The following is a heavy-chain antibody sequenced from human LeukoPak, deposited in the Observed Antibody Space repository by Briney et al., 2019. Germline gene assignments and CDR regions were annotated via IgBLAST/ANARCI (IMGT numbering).Heavy chain of an antibody. CDR2: THHSGTS. J-gene: IGHJ5*02. V-gene: IGHV4-38-2*01. CDR1: GSTISSTYN. Sequence: SETLSLTCAVSGSTISSTYNWCWLRRPPGEGLWWIVITHHSGTSYYDPSLKSRVTTSIDTSKNQVSLTLSSVTAADTAVYYCARHSGWIAASTTTIDWFDPWGQGSLVTVSS. D-gene: IGHD6-6*01. CDR3: ARHSGWIAASTTTIDWFDP.